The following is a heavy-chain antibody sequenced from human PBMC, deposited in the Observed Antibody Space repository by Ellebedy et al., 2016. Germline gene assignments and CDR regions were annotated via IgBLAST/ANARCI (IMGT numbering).Heavy chain of an antibody. V-gene: IGHV4-59*08. D-gene: IGHD6-19*01. J-gene: IGHJ5*02. CDR2: IYNSGST. CDR1: GVSIMSYS. Sequence: SETLSLTCIVSGVSIMSYSWSWIRQPPGKGLEWIGSIYNSGSTNYNPSLEGRVTISVDKSKNQFSLKLTSVAATDTAVYYCAGIPAGWRGSALNWFDPWGQGALVTVSS. CDR3: AGIPAGWRGSALNWFDP.